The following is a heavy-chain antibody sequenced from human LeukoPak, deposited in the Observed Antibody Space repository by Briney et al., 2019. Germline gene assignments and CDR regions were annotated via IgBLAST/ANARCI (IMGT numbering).Heavy chain of an antibody. CDR3: ARARGGVLDWFDP. J-gene: IGHJ5*02. D-gene: IGHD3-10*01. Sequence: PSETLSLTCTASGGSISSYYWSWIRQPPGKGLEWIGYIYYSGSTNYNPSLKSRVTISVDTSKNQFSLKLSSVTAADTAVYYCARARGGVLDWFDPWGQGTLVTVSS. CDR2: IYYSGST. V-gene: IGHV4-59*01. CDR1: GGSISSYY.